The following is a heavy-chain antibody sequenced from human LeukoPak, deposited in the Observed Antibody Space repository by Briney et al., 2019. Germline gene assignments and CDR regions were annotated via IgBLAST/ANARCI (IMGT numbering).Heavy chain of an antibody. CDR2: ISGSGGST. CDR3: AKGFLNYDSSGD. J-gene: IGHJ4*02. Sequence: GGSLRLSCAASRFTFSSYAMSWVRQAPGKGLEWVSAISGSGGSTYYADSVKGRFTISRDNSKNTLYLQMNSLRAEDTAVYYCAKGFLNYDSSGDWGQGTLVTVSS. V-gene: IGHV3-23*01. CDR1: RFTFSSYA. D-gene: IGHD3-22*01.